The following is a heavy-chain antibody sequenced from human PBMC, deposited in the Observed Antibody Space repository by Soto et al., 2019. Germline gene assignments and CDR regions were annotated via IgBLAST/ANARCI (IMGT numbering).Heavy chain of an antibody. CDR1: GYTFTSYG. Sequence: QVQLVQSGAEVKKPGASVKVSCKASGYTFTSYGINWVRPAPGQGLEWMGWISANNGNTQYAHKLQGRVTMTTDTSTSTAYMELRSLRADDTAVYYCARVQSGYDFAYWGQGTLVTVSS. CDR2: ISANNGNT. J-gene: IGHJ4*02. V-gene: IGHV1-18*01. CDR3: ARVQSGYDFAY. D-gene: IGHD5-12*01.